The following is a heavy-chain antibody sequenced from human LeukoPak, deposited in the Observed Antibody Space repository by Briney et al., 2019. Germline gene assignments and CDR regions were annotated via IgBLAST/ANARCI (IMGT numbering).Heavy chain of an antibody. D-gene: IGHD5-12*01. V-gene: IGHV3-30-3*01. Sequence: GGSLRLSCAASGFTFSNYAMHWVRQAPGKGLEWVAVISYDGTNKYYADSVKGRCTISRDNSKNTLYLQMNSLRAEDTAVFYCARDRSSYEYYFDHWGQGILVTVSS. J-gene: IGHJ4*02. CDR2: ISYDGTNK. CDR3: ARDRSSYEYYFDH. CDR1: GFTFSNYA.